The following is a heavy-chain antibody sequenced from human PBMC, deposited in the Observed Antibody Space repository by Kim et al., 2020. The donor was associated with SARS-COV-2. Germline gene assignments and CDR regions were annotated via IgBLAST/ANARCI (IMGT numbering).Heavy chain of an antibody. D-gene: IGHD3-10*01. Sequence: SVKVSCKASGGTFSSYAISWVRQAPGQGLEWMGGIIPIFGTANYAQKFQGRVTITADESTSTAYMELSSLRSEDTAVYYCARVTTMVRGVTTLISPRREKPYYYYGMDVWGQGTTVTVSS. CDR3: ARVTTMVRGVTTLISPRREKPYYYYGMDV. J-gene: IGHJ6*02. CDR1: GGTFSSYA. V-gene: IGHV1-69*13. CDR2: IIPIFGTA.